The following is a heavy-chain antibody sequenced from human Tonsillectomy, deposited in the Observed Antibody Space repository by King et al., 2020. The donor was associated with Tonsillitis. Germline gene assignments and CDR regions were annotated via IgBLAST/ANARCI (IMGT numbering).Heavy chain of an antibody. J-gene: IGHJ5*02. V-gene: IGHV4-31*03. CDR2: IFHSENT. CDR3: ARYEGGVFDP. CDR1: GGSIGGGAFY. Sequence: QLQESGPGLVKPSQTLSLTCTVSGGSIGGGAFYWGWIRQHPGKGLEWIGYIFHSENTYYNPSLKSRLIISVDTSENQFSLKLSSVTAADTAVYYCARYEGGVFDPWGQGTLVTVSS. D-gene: IGHD2-15*01.